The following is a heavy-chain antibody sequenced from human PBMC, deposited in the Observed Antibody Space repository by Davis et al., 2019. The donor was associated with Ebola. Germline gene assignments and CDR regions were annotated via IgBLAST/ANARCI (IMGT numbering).Heavy chain of an antibody. CDR1: GFTFSSYW. Sequence: GESLKISCAASGFTFSSYWMSWVRQAPGKGLEWVANIKQDGSEKYYVDSVKGRFTISRDNAKNSLYLQMNSLRAEDTAVYYCAREVRRGWFDPWGQGTLVTVSS. D-gene: IGHD3-10*01. V-gene: IGHV3-7*03. CDR3: AREVRRGWFDP. CDR2: IKQDGSEK. J-gene: IGHJ5*02.